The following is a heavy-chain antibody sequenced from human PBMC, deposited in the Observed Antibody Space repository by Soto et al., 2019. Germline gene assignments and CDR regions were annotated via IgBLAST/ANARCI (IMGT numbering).Heavy chain of an antibody. CDR1: GFTFGDYA. Sequence: GGSLRLSCTGSGFTFGDYALNWVRQPPGKGPESVGFIRSRAYGGTAEYAAFVRGRFTISRDDSNSIAYLQMDSLETDDTAMYYCTRARFYGAGSYYYFDYWGQGALVTVSS. CDR3: TRARFYGAGSYYYFDY. D-gene: IGHD3-10*01. CDR2: IRSRAYGGTA. J-gene: IGHJ4*02. V-gene: IGHV3-49*04.